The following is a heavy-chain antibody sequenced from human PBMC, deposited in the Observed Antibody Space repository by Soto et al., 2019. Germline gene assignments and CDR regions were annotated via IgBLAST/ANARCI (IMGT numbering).Heavy chain of an antibody. CDR1: GRTFSSYA. Sequence: ASVKVSCKASGRTFSSYAISWVRQAPGQGLEWMGGIIPIFGTANYAQKFQGRVTITADESTSTAYMELSSLRYEDTAVYYCARGNYAYSSRRGFDYWGQGTLVTVSS. J-gene: IGHJ4*02. CDR3: ARGNYAYSSRRGFDY. V-gene: IGHV1-69*13. CDR2: IIPIFGTA. D-gene: IGHD6-13*01.